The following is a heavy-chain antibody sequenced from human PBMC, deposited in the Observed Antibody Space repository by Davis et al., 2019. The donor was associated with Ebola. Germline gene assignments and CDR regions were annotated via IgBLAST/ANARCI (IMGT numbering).Heavy chain of an antibody. V-gene: IGHV1-18*01. CDR3: ARGRGPAAIRGEDYNYGMDV. CDR2: ISAYNGNT. Sequence: ASVKVSCKASGYTFTSYDINWVRQAPGQGLEWMGWISAYNGNTNYAQKFQGRVTITADESTSTAYMELSSLRSEDTAVYYCARGRGPAAIRGEDYNYGMDVWGQGTTVTVSS. D-gene: IGHD2-2*02. J-gene: IGHJ6*02. CDR1: GYTFTSYD.